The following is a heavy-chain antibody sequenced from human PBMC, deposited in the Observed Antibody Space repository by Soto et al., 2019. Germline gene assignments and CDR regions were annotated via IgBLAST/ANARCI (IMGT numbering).Heavy chain of an antibody. CDR2: IIPIIGTA. D-gene: IGHD3-10*01. V-gene: IGHV1-69*16. CDR1: GGTFSSNT. CDR3: ARGSSGNHADYFDY. J-gene: IGHJ4*02. Sequence: SVKVSCKASGGTFSSNTISWVRQAPGQGLEWMGGIIPIIGTANYAQKFQGRVTITTDNAKNSLYLQMNSLRAEDTAVYYCARGSSGNHADYFDYWGQETLVTVSS.